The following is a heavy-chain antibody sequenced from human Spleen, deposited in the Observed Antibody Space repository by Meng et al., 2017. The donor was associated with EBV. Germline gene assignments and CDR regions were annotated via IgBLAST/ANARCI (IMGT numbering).Heavy chain of an antibody. V-gene: IGHV4-30-4*01. CDR2: IYYSGST. D-gene: IGHD3-10*01. J-gene: IGHJ4*02. CDR3: ASLEFGESTYYFDH. CDR1: GGSISTGGYY. Sequence: QVQLQESGPGLVKASXXXXXTXXVSGGSISTGGYYWSWIRQSPGKGLEWIGYIYYSGSTSYNPSLQSRVTISIDTSKNQFSLKLTSVTAADTAVYYCASLEFGESTYYFDHWGQGTLVTVYS.